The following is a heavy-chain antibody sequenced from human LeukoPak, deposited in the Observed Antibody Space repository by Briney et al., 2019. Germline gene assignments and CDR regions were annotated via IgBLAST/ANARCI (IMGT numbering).Heavy chain of an antibody. CDR3: AKDRLATRTFDY. Sequence: PGGSLRLSCAASGFTFSSYAMSWVRQAPGKGLEWVSAISGSGGSTYYADPVKGRFTISRDNSKNTLYLQMNSLRAEDTAVYYCAKDRLATRTFDYWGQGTLVTVSS. CDR1: GFTFSSYA. D-gene: IGHD5-24*01. CDR2: ISGSGGST. J-gene: IGHJ4*02. V-gene: IGHV3-23*01.